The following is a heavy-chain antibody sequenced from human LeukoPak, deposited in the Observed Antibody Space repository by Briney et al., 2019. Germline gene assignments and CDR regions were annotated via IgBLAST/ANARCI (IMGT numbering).Heavy chain of an antibody. CDR3: ARDGYSGSGSYSHHFDY. V-gene: IGHV3-30*04. CDR1: GFTFSSYA. CDR2: ISYDGSNK. Sequence: GRSLRLSCAAAGFTFSSYAMHWVRQAPGKGLEWVAVISYDGSNKYYADSVKGRFTISRDNSKNTLYLQMNSLRAEDTAVYYCARDGYSGSGSYSHHFDYWGQGTLVTVSS. D-gene: IGHD3-10*01. J-gene: IGHJ4*02.